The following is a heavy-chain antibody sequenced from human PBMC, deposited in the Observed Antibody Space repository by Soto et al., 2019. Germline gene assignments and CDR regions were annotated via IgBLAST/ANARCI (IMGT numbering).Heavy chain of an antibody. CDR3: TTIVDFWTDLDF. Sequence: GGSLRLSCAGSGFTFNNAWLSWVRQAPGAGLEWVGRIRSKSDGGTTDYAAAVKGRFTISRDDSKNTLYLQMNSLNSEDTAVYYCTTIVDFWTDLDFWGQGTLVTVSS. J-gene: IGHJ4*02. D-gene: IGHD3-3*01. V-gene: IGHV3-15*01. CDR2: IRSKSDGGTT. CDR1: GFTFNNAW.